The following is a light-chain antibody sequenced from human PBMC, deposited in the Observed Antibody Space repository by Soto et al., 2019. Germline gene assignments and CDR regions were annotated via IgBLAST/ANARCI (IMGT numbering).Light chain of an antibody. CDR3: QQYYSYPT. Sequence: AIRMTQSPSSFSASTGDRVTITCRASQGISSYLAWYQQKPGKAPKLLIYAASTLQSGVPSRFSGSGSGTDFTLTIGCLQSEDFATYYCQQYYSYPTFGQGTKVEIK. V-gene: IGKV1-8*01. CDR1: QGISSY. CDR2: AAS. J-gene: IGKJ1*01.